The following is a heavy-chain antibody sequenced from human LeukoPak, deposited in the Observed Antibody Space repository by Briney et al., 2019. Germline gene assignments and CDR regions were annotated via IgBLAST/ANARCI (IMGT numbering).Heavy chain of an antibody. J-gene: IGHJ3*01. CDR3: AREVGTSRAGLAWFEL. CDR2: ASYDGTNK. V-gene: IGHV3-30*03. D-gene: IGHD4/OR15-4a*01. CDR1: GFTFSLYG. Sequence: GSLRLSCAVSGFTFSLYGMHWVRQAPGKGLEWVAVASYDGTNKFYADSVKGRFTISRDGSKNTLYLQMNSLGVEDTAVYYCAREVGTSRAGLAWFELWGQGTMVTVSS.